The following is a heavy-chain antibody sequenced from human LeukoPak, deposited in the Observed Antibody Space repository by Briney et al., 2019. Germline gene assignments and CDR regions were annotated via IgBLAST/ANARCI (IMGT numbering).Heavy chain of an antibody. D-gene: IGHD2-2*01. CDR3: ARDRSGSTSYDAFDI. Sequence: GASVKVSCKASGGTFSSYAISWVRQAPGQGLEWMGGIIPIFGTANYAQKFQGRVAITADESTSTAYMELSSLRSEDTAVYYCARDRSGSTSYDAFDIWGQGTMVTVSS. V-gene: IGHV1-69*13. CDR1: GGTFSSYA. CDR2: IIPIFGTA. J-gene: IGHJ3*02.